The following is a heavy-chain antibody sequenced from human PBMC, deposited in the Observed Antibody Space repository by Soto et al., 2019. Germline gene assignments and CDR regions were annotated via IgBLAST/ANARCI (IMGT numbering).Heavy chain of an antibody. V-gene: IGHV3-73*02. CDR3: TRRGGNSFGIDYYYGMDV. D-gene: IGHD2-21*02. CDR1: GFTFSGSA. Sequence: EVQLVESGGGLVQPGGSLKLSCAASGFTFSGSAMHWVRQASGKGLEWVGRIRSKANSYATAYAASVKGRFTISRDDSKNTAYLQMNSLKTEDTAVYYCTRRGGNSFGIDYYYGMDVWGQGTTVTVSS. J-gene: IGHJ6*02. CDR2: IRSKANSYAT.